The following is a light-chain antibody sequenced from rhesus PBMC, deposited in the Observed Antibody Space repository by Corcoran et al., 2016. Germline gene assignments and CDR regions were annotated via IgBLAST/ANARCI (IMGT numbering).Light chain of an antibody. CDR3: QHSTGILYG. Sequence: DIQMTQSPSSLSTSVGDRVTITCRASQGISNNLAWSQQKPGKVPKLLIYKATTLQSGIPSRFSGSGSVTDVTLTISSLQPEDVATYYCQHSTGILYGFGQGTKVAIK. J-gene: IGKJ2*01. CDR2: KAT. CDR1: QGISNN. V-gene: IGKV1-25*01.